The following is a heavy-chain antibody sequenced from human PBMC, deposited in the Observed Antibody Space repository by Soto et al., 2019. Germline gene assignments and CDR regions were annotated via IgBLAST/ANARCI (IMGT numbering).Heavy chain of an antibody. CDR1: GFIFSNYA. V-gene: IGHV3-23*01. J-gene: IGHJ4*02. CDR3: VTDFLDGYDCTHD. D-gene: IGHD5-12*01. Sequence: DVQLLESGGDLVQPGGSLRLSCAASGFIFSNYAMSWVRQAPGKGLEWVSLIRGSGGPTNYADSVKGRFTVSRDNSKNILLLQMISLGAEDTAVYYCVTDFLDGYDCTHDWRQGTLVTVSS. CDR2: IRGSGGPT.